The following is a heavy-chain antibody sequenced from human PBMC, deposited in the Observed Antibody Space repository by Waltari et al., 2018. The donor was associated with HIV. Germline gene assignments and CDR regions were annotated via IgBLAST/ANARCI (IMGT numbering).Heavy chain of an antibody. CDR3: AKDTDLTGFFYYYGLDV. CDR2: ISYDGSNK. Sequence: QVQLVESGGGVVQPGRSLRLSSAAPGSPFRSYRMHWVRQASGKGLEWVAVISYDGSNKYYADSVKGRFTISRDNSKNTLYLQMNSLRAEDTAVYYCAKDTDLTGFFYYYGLDVWGQGTTVTVSS. D-gene: IGHD3-9*01. J-gene: IGHJ6*02. V-gene: IGHV3-30*18. CDR1: GSPFRSYR.